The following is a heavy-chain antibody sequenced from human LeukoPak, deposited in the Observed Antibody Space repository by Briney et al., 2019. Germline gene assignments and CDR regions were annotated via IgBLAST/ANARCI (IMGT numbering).Heavy chain of an antibody. CDR1: GFTFSSYS. CDR3: AKDGALSIAARPSYFDY. Sequence: GGSLRLSCAASGFTFSSYSMNWVRQAPGKGLEWVSGISWNSGSIGYADSVKGRFTISRDNAKNSLYLQMNSLRAEDTALYYCAKDGALSIAARPSYFDYWGQGTLVTVSS. J-gene: IGHJ4*02. D-gene: IGHD6-6*01. V-gene: IGHV3-9*01. CDR2: ISWNSGSI.